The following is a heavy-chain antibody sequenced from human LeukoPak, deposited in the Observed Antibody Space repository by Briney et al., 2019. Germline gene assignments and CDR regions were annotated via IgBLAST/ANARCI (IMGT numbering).Heavy chain of an antibody. D-gene: IGHD1-26*01. V-gene: IGHV4-61*05. J-gene: IGHJ4*02. Sequence: SETLSLTCTVSGGSISSSSYYWGWIRQPPGKGLEWIGYTYYSGSTNYNPSLKSRVTISVDTSKNQFSLKLSSVTAADTAVYYCARQELRYFDYWGQGTLVTVSS. CDR2: TYYSGST. CDR1: GGSISSSSYY. CDR3: ARQELRYFDY.